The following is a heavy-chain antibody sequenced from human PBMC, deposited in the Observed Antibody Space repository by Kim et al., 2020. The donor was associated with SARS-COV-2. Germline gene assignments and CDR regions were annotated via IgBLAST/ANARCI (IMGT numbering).Heavy chain of an antibody. CDR3: TTAIVATLAAPYFDY. Sequence: GGSLRLSCAASGFTFSNAWMSWVRQAPGNGLEWVGRIKSKTDGGTTDYAAPVKGRFTISRDDSKNTLYLQMNSLKTEDTAVYYCTTAIVATLAAPYFDYWGQGTLVTVSS. V-gene: IGHV3-15*01. D-gene: IGHD5-12*01. CDR2: IKSKTDGGTT. J-gene: IGHJ4*02. CDR1: GFTFSNAW.